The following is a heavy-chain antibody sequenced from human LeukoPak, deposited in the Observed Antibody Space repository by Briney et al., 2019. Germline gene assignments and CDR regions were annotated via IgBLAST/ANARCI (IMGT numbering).Heavy chain of an antibody. CDR2: ISGGGRST. CDR1: GFTFSSYA. D-gene: IGHD3-10*01. CDR3: AKEGYYYGSGTIGYYFDY. Sequence: GGSLRLSCAASGFTFSSYAMSWVRQAPGKGLEWVSAISGGGRSTYYADSVKGRFTISRDNSKNTLYLQMNSLRAEDTAVYYCAKEGYYYGSGTIGYYFDYWGQGTLVTVSS. J-gene: IGHJ4*02. V-gene: IGHV3-23*01.